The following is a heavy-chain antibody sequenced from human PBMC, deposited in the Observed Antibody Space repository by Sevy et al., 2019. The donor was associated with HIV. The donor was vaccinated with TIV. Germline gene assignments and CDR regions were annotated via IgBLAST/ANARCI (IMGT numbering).Heavy chain of an antibody. CDR3: ARLGINSSGYYYDYYCGMDV. V-gene: IGHV4-39*01. CDR1: GGSISSSSYY. Sequence: SETLSLTCTVSGGSISSSSYYWGWIRQPPGKGLEWIGSIYYSGSTYYDPSLKSRGTISVDTSKNQFSLKLSSVTAAVTAVYYCARLGINSSGYYYDYYCGMDVWGQGTTVTVSS. CDR2: IYYSGST. J-gene: IGHJ6*02. D-gene: IGHD3-22*01.